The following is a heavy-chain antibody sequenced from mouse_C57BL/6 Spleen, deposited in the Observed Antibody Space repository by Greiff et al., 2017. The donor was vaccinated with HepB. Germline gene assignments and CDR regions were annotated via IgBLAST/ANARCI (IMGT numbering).Heavy chain of an antibody. Sequence: EVQRVESGGGLVKPGGSLKLSCAASGFTFSSYTMSWVRQTPEKRLEWVATISGGGGNTYYPDSVKGRFTISRDNAKNTLYLQMSSLRSEDTALYYCARHRNWDADFDYWGQGTTLTVSS. CDR1: GFTFSSYT. V-gene: IGHV5-9*01. D-gene: IGHD4-1*01. CDR2: ISGGGGNT. CDR3: ARHRNWDADFDY. J-gene: IGHJ2*01.